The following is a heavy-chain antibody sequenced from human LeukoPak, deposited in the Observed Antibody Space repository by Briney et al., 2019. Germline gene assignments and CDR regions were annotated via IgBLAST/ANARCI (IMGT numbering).Heavy chain of an antibody. V-gene: IGHV1-8*01. CDR2: MNPNSGNT. J-gene: IGHJ3*02. CDR3: ARVPSAMVRGVITQREPNDAFDI. CDR1: GYTFTSYD. Sequence: GASVKVSCKASGYTFTSYDINWVRQATGQGLEWMGWMNPNSGNTGYAQKFQGRVTMTRNTSISTAYMELSSLRSEDTAVYYCARVPSAMVRGVITQREPNDAFDIWGQGTMVTVSS. D-gene: IGHD3-10*01.